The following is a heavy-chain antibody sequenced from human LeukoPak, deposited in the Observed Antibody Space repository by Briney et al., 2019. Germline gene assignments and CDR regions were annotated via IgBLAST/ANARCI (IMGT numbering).Heavy chain of an antibody. CDR2: INSDGSSR. CDR1: GFTFSSYW. V-gene: IGHV3-74*01. J-gene: IGHJ5*02. Sequence: PGGSLRLSCAASGFTFSSYWMHWVRQAPGKGLVWVSRINSDGSSRSYADSVKGRFTISSDNSKSMVLLLLPNLTPQHTPVYVCVKDLSGTWAFAPWGQGTLVTVSS. D-gene: IGHD1-26*01. CDR3: VKDLSGTWAFAP.